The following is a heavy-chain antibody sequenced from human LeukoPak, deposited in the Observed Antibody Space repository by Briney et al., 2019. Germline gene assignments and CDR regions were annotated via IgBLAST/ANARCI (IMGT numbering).Heavy chain of an antibody. V-gene: IGHV4-4*02. CDR2: IHHSGSI. Sequence: SETLSLTCAVSGVSISSNLWWTWVRQPPEGLEWIAEIHHSGSINYNPSLKSRVTISVDTSKNQFSLKLSSVTAADTAVYYCARHVRAVAGNFDYWGQGTLVTVSS. D-gene: IGHD6-19*01. CDR1: GVSISSNLW. J-gene: IGHJ4*02. CDR3: ARHVRAVAGNFDY.